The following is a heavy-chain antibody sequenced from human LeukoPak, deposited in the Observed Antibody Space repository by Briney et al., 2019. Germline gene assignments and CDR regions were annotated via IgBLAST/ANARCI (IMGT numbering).Heavy chain of an antibody. J-gene: IGHJ6*03. CDR2: IYYSGYT. CDR3: ARTGAAGLIQGYMDV. Sequence: SETLSLTCTVSGGSISSYYWSWIRQPPGKGLEWIGCIYYSGYTNYKSSLKSRVTISVDTSKNQFSLKLSSVTAADTAVYYCARTGAAGLIQGYMDVWGKGTTVTISS. D-gene: IGHD6-13*01. V-gene: IGHV4-59*01. CDR1: GGSISSYY.